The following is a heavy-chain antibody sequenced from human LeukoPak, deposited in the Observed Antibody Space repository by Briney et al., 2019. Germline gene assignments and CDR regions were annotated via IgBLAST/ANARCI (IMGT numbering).Heavy chain of an antibody. CDR1: GYTFTGYY. CDR3: ARDPPPIRYYYDSSGYYNGY. D-gene: IGHD3-22*01. J-gene: IGHJ4*02. V-gene: IGHV1-2*02. CDR2: INPNSGGT. Sequence: ASVKVSCKASGYTFTGYYMHWVRQAPGQGLEWMGWINPNSGGTNYAQKFQGRVTMTRDTSISTAYMELSRLRPDDTAVYYCARDPPPIRYYYDSSGYYNGYWGQGTLVTVSS.